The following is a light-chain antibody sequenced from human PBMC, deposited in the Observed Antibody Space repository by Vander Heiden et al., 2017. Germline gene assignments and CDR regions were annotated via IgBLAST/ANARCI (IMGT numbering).Light chain of an antibody. CDR2: DAS. CDR3: QQRSNWLWT. V-gene: IGKV3-11*01. Sequence: EIVLTQPPATLSSSPGERATISCRASQSVSSYFAWYQQKPGQAPRLLIYDASNMATGIPARFSGSGSGTDFTLTISSLEPEDFAVYYCQQRSNWLWTFGQGTKVEIK. CDR1: QSVSSY. J-gene: IGKJ1*01.